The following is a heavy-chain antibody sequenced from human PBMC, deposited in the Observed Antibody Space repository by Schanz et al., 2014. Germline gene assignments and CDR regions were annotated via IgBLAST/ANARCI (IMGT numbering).Heavy chain of an antibody. CDR1: GFVFGDYY. J-gene: IGHJ1*01. D-gene: IGHD5-12*01. CDR2: INDSGTYT. CDR3: EASRGRHPYTAH. Sequence: LKKHRRSLRLSCAASGFVFGDYYMTWIRQAPGTGLEWLSYINDSGTYTNYADSVKGRFTISRDNAKSSLYLQRNSLIVEHTAVQYCEASRGRHPYTAHWG. V-gene: IGHV3-11*03.